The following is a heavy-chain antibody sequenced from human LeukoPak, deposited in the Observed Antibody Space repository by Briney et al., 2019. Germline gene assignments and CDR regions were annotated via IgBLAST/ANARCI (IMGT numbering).Heavy chain of an antibody. CDR3: ARDVAGYSNLELY. V-gene: IGHV3-53*01. Sequence: PGGSLRLSCAASGLIFSNNYMSWVRQAPGKGLEWVSVIYSGGSTFYADSVKGRFTISRDNSKNTLYLQMNSLRAEDTAVYYCARDVAGYSNLELYWGQGTLVTVSS. D-gene: IGHD6-13*01. CDR2: IYSGGST. CDR1: GLIFSNNY. J-gene: IGHJ4*02.